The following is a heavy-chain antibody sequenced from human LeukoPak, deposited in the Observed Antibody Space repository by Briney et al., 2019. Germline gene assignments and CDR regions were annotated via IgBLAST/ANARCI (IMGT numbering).Heavy chain of an antibody. J-gene: IGHJ2*01. Sequence: SETLSLTCTVSGGSISSSSYYWGWIRQPPGKGLEWIGSIYYSGSTYYNPSLKSRVTISVDTSKNQFSLKLSSVTAADTAVYYCARCAAGPPYWYFNLWGRGTLVTVSS. CDR2: IYYSGST. V-gene: IGHV4-39*07. CDR3: ARCAAGPPYWYFNL. CDR1: GGSISSSSYY. D-gene: IGHD6-13*01.